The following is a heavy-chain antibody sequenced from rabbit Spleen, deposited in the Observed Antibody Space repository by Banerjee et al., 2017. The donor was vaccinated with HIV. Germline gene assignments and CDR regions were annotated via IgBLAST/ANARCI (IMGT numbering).Heavy chain of an antibody. CDR1: GFSFSNKAV. V-gene: IGHV1S45*01. CDR2: INAVTGKA. J-gene: IGHJ4*01. D-gene: IGHD2-1*01. Sequence: QEQLVESGGGLVKPGASLTLTCKASGFSFSNKAVMCWVRQAPGKGLEWIACINAVTGKAVYATWVSGRFTISRTSSTTVTLRMTSLTAADRATYFCARDLVGVIGWNFYLWGPGTLVTVS. CDR3: ARDLVGVIGWNFYL.